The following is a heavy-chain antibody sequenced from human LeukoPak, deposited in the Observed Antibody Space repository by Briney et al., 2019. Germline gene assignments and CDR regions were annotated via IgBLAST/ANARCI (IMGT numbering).Heavy chain of an antibody. CDR2: ISDDGKKT. CDR3: AASFRVTGTTNYY. J-gene: IGHJ4*02. CDR1: GFTFTSHW. V-gene: IGHV3-74*01. Sequence: GGSLRLSCAEPGFTFTSHWMHWVRQAPGKGLVWVSHISDDGKKTNYADSVKGRFTISRDVAKNTLHLQMDSLRVEDTAVYYCAASFRVTGTTNYYWGQGTMVTVSS. D-gene: IGHD1-20*01.